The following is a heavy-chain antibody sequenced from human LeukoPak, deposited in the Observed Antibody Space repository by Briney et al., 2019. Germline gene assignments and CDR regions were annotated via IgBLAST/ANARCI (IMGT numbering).Heavy chain of an antibody. CDR1: GFTFSSYG. D-gene: IGHD5-18*01. J-gene: IGHJ4*02. V-gene: IGHV3-33*01. CDR2: IWYDGANK. CDR3: ARAANSYSTPSDY. Sequence: PGGSLRLSCAASGFTFSSYGMPWVRQAPGKGLEWVAVIWYDGANKYYADSVKGRFTISRDNSKNTLYLQVSSLRAEDTAVYYCARAANSYSTPSDYWGQGTLVTVSS.